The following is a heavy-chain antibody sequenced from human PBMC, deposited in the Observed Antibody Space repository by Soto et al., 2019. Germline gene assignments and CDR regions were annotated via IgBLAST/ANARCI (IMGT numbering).Heavy chain of an antibody. CDR3: AKDVNVVLSGWFDS. CDR2: ISGNSDII. CDR1: GFTFDHYA. V-gene: IGHV3-9*01. J-gene: IGHJ5*01. D-gene: IGHD2-15*01. Sequence: EVQLVESGGSLVQPGRSLRLSCDTSGFTFDHYAMHWVRQLPGEGLECVSTISGNSDIIDYADAVKGRFTIARDNAKRSLYMQMNSLRPDDSTTFYCAKDVNVVLSGWFDSWGQGTLTIVTS.